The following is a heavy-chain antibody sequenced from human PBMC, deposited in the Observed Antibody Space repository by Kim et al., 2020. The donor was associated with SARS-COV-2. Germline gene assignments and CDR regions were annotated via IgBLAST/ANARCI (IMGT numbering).Heavy chain of an antibody. Sequence: SETLSLTCAVYGGSFSGYYWSWIRQPPGKGLEWIGEINHSGSTNYNPSLKSRVTISVDTSKNQFSLKLSSVTAADTAVYYCAHMVRGVDYWGQGTLVTVSS. CDR1: GGSFSGYY. V-gene: IGHV4-34*01. CDR2: INHSGST. J-gene: IGHJ4*02. CDR3: AHMVRGVDY. D-gene: IGHD3-10*01.